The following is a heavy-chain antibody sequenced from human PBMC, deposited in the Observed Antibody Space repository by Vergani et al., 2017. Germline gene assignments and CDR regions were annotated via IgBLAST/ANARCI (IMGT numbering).Heavy chain of an antibody. CDR2: ISYDGSNK. J-gene: IGHJ4*02. V-gene: IGHV3-30*01. CDR1: GFTFSSYA. CDR3: ARDPKRYYDSSGSFDY. D-gene: IGHD3-22*01. Sequence: QVQLVESGGGVVQPGRSLRLSCAASGFTFSSYAMHWVRQAPGKGLEWVAVISYDGSNKDYADSVKGRLPISRDNSKNTLYLQMNSLRAEDTAVYYCARDPKRYYDSSGSFDYWGQGTLVTVSS.